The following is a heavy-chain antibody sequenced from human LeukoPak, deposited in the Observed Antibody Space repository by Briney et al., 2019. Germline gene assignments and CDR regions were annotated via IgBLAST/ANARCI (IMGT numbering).Heavy chain of an antibody. CDR2: IFYTGTTN. V-gene: IGHV4-39*01. CDR3: ARAADYDILTGYPYYFDY. CDR1: GGSISSSTYY. Sequence: SETLSLTCTVSGGSISSSTYYWGWVRQPPGKGLEWIGSIFYTGTTNNYNPSLKSRVTISVDTSKNQFSLKLRSVTAADTAVYYCARAADYDILTGYPYYFDYWGQGTRVTVSS. J-gene: IGHJ4*02. D-gene: IGHD3-9*01.